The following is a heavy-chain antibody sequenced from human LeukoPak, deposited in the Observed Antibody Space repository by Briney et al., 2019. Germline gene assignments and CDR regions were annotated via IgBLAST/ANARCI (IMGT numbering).Heavy chain of an antibody. CDR1: GFTFTSYS. CDR2: LSYDGTDE. Sequence: GGSLRLSCEVSGFTFTSYSMHWVRQAPGMGLECVAVLSYDGTDEYYADSVKGRFTISRDNSRSTLYLQMNSLRPEDTAVYYCARAPSISRGVDITWGWYLDLWGRGTLVTVSS. J-gene: IGHJ2*01. CDR3: ARAPSISRGVDITWGWYLDL. D-gene: IGHD5-12*01. V-gene: IGHV3-30*04.